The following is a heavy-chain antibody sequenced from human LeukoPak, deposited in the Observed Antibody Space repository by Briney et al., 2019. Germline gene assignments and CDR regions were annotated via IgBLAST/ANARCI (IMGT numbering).Heavy chain of an antibody. D-gene: IGHD3-3*01. CDR1: GYTFTSYG. CDR3: AGRKWIFGVVTSNWFDP. V-gene: IGHV1-18*01. CDR2: ISAYNGNT. J-gene: IGHJ5*02. Sequence: ASVKVSCKASGYTFTSYGISWVRQAPGQGLEWMGWISAYNGNTNYAQKLQGRVTMTTDTSTSTAYMELRSLRSDDTAVYYCAGRKWIFGVVTSNWFDPWGQGTLVTVSS.